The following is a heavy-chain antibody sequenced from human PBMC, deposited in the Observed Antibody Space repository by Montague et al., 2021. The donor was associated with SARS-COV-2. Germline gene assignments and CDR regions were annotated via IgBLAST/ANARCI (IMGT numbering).Heavy chain of an antibody. Sequence: SLRLSCAASGFTFGDYGMSWVRQAPGKGLEWVSGINLNGGSTGYADSVKGRFTISRDNAKNSLYLQMNSLRAEDTALYYCASDWDCSSTSCSPGLYYYYGMDVWGQGTTVTVPS. D-gene: IGHD2-2*01. CDR1: GFTFGDYG. CDR2: INLNGGST. CDR3: ASDWDCSSTSCSPGLYYYYGMDV. V-gene: IGHV3-20*04. J-gene: IGHJ6*02.